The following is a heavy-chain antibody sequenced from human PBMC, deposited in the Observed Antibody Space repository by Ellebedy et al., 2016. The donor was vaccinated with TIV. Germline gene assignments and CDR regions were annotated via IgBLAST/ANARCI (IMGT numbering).Heavy chain of an antibody. CDR1: GFTFSDYY. CDR2: ISSSGSTI. CDR3: ARVEEMATIRGWFDP. J-gene: IGHJ5*02. D-gene: IGHD5-24*01. Sequence: GGSLRLXCAASGFTFSDYYMSWIRQAPGKGLEWVSYISSSGSTIYYADSVKGRFTISRDNAKNSLYLQMNSLRAEDTAVYYCARVEEMATIRGWFDPWGQGTLVTVSS. V-gene: IGHV3-11*01.